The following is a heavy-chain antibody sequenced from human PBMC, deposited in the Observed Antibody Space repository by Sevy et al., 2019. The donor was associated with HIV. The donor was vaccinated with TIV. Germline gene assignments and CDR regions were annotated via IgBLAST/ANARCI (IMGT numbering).Heavy chain of an antibody. CDR3: ARAPIWFGEANIFDY. V-gene: IGHV1-18*04. Sequence: ASVKVSCKASAYTFTSYGISWVRQAPGQGLEGMGWISAYNGNTNYAQKLQGRVTMTTDTSTSTAYMELRSLRSDDTAVYYCARAPIWFGEANIFDYWGQGTLVTVSS. CDR1: AYTFTSYG. D-gene: IGHD3-10*01. CDR2: ISAYNGNT. J-gene: IGHJ4*02.